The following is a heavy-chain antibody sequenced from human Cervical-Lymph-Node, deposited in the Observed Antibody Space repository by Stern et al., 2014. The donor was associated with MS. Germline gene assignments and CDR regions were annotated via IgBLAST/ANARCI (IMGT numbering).Heavy chain of an antibody. Sequence: MQLVESGSEMKRPGASVKVSCKASGYTFTTYAINWVRQAPGQGLEWMGWIHTNTGNPTYARGFTGRFVFSLDMSVTTAYLQIGDLKAEDTAVYYCARRRGADFDLWGRGTLVTVSS. CDR2: IHTNTGNP. CDR3: ARRRGADFDL. D-gene: IGHD3-10*01. J-gene: IGHJ2*01. V-gene: IGHV7-4-1*01. CDR1: GYTFTTYA.